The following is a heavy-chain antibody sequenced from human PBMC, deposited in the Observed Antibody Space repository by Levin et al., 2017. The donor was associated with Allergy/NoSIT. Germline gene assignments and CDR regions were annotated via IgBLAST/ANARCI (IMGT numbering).Heavy chain of an antibody. CDR3: AKLRSCSSTSCYGFYYYGMDV. V-gene: IGHV1-69*06. D-gene: IGHD2-2*01. Sequence: VASVKVSCKASGGTFSSYAISWVRQAPGQGLEWMGGIIPIFGTANYAQKFQGRVTITADKSTSTAYMELSSLRSEDTAVYYCAKLRSCSSTSCYGFYYYGMDVWGQGTTVTVSS. CDR1: GGTFSSYA. CDR2: IIPIFGTA. J-gene: IGHJ6*02.